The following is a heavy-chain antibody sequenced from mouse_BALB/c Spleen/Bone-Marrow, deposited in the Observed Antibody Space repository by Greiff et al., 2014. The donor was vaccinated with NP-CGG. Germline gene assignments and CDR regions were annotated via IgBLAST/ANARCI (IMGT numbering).Heavy chain of an antibody. Sequence: QVQLKESGPGLVAPSQSLSITCTVSGFSLTTYGVQWVRQPPGKGLEWLGVMWASGSTYYNSALMSRLSISRDKSKSQVFLKMSSLQTDDTAMYYCVRDEVRLASFAYWGQGTLVTVSA. CDR1: GFSLTTYG. V-gene: IGHV2-9*02. J-gene: IGHJ3*01. CDR3: VRDEVRLASFAY. D-gene: IGHD2-14*01. CDR2: MWASGST.